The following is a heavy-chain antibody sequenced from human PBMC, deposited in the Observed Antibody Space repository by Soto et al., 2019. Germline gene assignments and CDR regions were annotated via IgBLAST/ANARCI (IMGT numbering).Heavy chain of an antibody. CDR2: ISGSGGST. D-gene: IGHD2-8*01. CDR3: AGYYSRRLPGFDP. J-gene: IGHJ5*02. Sequence: PGGSLRLSCAASGFRFRTRAMSWVRQAPGKGLEWVSAISGSGGSTYYADSVKGRFTISRDNSKNTLYLQMNSLRAEDTAVYYCAGYYSRRLPGFDPWGQGTLVTVSS. CDR1: GFRFRTRA. V-gene: IGHV3-23*01.